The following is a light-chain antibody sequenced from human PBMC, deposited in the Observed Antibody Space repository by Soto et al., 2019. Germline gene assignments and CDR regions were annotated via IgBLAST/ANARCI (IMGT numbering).Light chain of an antibody. CDR1: QSISSS. J-gene: IGKJ1*01. CDR3: EQYNNWPIT. Sequence: EIVLTQSPATLSLSPGERATLSCRASQSISSSLAWYQQKPGRAPRLLIYGASTRATGIPARFSGSGSGTEFTLTISSLQSEDFAVYYCEQYNNWPITFGQGTKVDIK. V-gene: IGKV3-15*01. CDR2: GAS.